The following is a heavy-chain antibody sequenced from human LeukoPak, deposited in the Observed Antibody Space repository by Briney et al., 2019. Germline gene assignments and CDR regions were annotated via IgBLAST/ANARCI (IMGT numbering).Heavy chain of an antibody. V-gene: IGHV3-23*01. CDR2: ISRSGGST. D-gene: IGHD1-26*01. CDR3: AKVRVGATLRYFDY. J-gene: IGHJ4*02. CDR1: GFTFSSYG. Sequence: GGSLRLSCAASGFTFSSYGMSWVRQAPGKGLEWVSSISRSGGSTHYADSVKGRFTISRDNSKNTLYLQMNSLRAEDTAVYYCAKVRVGATLRYFDYWGQGTLVTVSS.